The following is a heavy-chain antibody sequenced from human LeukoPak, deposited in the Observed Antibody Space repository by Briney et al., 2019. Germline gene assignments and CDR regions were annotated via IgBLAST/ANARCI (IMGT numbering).Heavy chain of an antibody. V-gene: IGHV1-24*01. Sequence: ASVKVSCKVSGYTFTKLSMHWVRQAPGKGLEWMGGFHPENGETIYAQKFQGRVTMTEDTSTDTAYMELSSLTSEDTAVYYCATPRIANYYPPPRYWGQGTLVTVSS. CDR2: FHPENGET. CDR1: GYTFTKLS. J-gene: IGHJ4*02. D-gene: IGHD4/OR15-4a*01. CDR3: ATPRIANYYPPPRY.